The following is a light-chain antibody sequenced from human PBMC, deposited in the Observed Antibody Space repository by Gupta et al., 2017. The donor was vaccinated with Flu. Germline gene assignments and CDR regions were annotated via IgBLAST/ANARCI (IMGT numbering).Light chain of an antibody. J-gene: IGKJ1*01. CDR1: QSVSSNY. Sequence: ESVLTQSPGTLSLSPGERATLSCRASQSVSSNYLAWYQQKPGQAPRLLIYDTSTRATGIPDRFSGGGSGTDFTLTISRLEPEDFAVYFCQQYGDSPQTFGQGTKVEIK. CDR3: QQYGDSPQT. V-gene: IGKV3-20*01. CDR2: DTS.